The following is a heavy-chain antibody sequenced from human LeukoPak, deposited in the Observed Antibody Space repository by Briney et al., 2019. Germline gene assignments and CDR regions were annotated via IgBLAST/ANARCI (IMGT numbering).Heavy chain of an antibody. CDR2: IYYSGST. V-gene: IGHV4-39*01. CDR3: ARRGYCSSSSCYEYWFDP. D-gene: IGHD2-2*01. CDR1: GGSISSSSYY. Sequence: SETLSLTCTVSGGSISSSSYYWGWIRQPPGKGLEWIGIIYYSGSTYYNPSLKSRLTISVDTSKNQFSLKLSSVTATDTAVYYCARRGYCSSSSCYEYWFDPWGQGTLVTVSS. J-gene: IGHJ5*02.